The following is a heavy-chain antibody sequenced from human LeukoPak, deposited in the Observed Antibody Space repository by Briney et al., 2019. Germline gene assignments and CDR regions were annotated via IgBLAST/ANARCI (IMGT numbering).Heavy chain of an antibody. CDR1: GGSISSYY. V-gene: IGHV4-59*01. D-gene: IGHD6-13*01. Sequence: PSETLSLTCTVSGGSISSYYWGWIRQPPGKGLEWIGYIHYSGSNNYNPSLKSRVTISVDTSNNQFSLMLSSVTAADTAVYYCARGLTSSSWYYNYWGQGTLVTVSS. J-gene: IGHJ4*02. CDR2: IHYSGSN. CDR3: ARGLTSSSWYYNY.